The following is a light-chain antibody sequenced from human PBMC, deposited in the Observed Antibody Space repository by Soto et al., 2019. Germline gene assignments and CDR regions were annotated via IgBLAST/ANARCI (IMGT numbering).Light chain of an antibody. Sequence: EVVMTQSPATLSVSPGERATLSCRASESVSRNLAWYQQKPGQAPRLLIYDASTRATGIPDRFSGGGSGTEFTLTISSLQSEDFAVYYCQQYGRPFGQGTKVDI. J-gene: IGKJ1*01. CDR3: QQYGRP. CDR1: ESVSRN. V-gene: IGKV3-15*01. CDR2: DAS.